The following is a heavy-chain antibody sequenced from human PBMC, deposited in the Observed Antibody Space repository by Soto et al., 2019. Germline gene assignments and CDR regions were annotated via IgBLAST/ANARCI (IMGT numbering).Heavy chain of an antibody. Sequence: GESLKISCKTSGYIFTNYWIGWVRQLPGKGXXXXXXXXXXXXXTXXDPSFQGQVTISADKSTRTAYLQWGNLKASDTAIYYCVARGYKSTNAFDVWGQGTLVTVS. CDR2: XXXXXXXT. J-gene: IGHJ3*01. V-gene: IGHV5-51*01. D-gene: IGHD5-12*01. CDR1: GYIFTNYW. CDR3: VARGYKSTNAFDV.